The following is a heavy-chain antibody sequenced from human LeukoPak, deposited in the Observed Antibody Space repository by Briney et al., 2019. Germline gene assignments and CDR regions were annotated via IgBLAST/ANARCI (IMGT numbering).Heavy chain of an antibody. J-gene: IGHJ3*02. CDR1: GFTFSSYG. CDR2: IRYDGSNK. D-gene: IGHD2-15*01. CDR3: AKFVVRTAKGYDAFDI. V-gene: IGHV3-30*02. Sequence: GGSLRLSCAASGFTFSSYGMHWVRQAPGKGLEWVVFIRYDGSNKYYADSVKGRFTISRDNSKNTLYLQMNSLRAEDTAVYYCAKFVVRTAKGYDAFDIWGQGTMVTVSS.